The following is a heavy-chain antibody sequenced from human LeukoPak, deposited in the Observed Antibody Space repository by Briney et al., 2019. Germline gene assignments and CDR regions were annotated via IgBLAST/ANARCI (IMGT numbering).Heavy chain of an antibody. Sequence: ASVKVSCKASGYTFTSYGISWVRQAAGQRLAWMGWISAYNGNTNYAQKLQGRVTMTTDTSTSTAYMELRSLRSDDTAVYYCARASMVRGVIGPWGQGTLVTVSS. J-gene: IGHJ5*02. D-gene: IGHD3-10*01. CDR1: GYTFTSYG. CDR2: ISAYNGNT. CDR3: ARASMVRGVIGP. V-gene: IGHV1-18*01.